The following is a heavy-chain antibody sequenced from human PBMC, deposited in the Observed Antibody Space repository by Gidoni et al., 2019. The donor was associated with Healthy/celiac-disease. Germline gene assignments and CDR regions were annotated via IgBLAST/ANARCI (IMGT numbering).Heavy chain of an antibody. V-gene: IGHV2-5*02. D-gene: IGHD1-26*01. Sequence: QLTLKESGPTLVTPTQTLTLTCTFSGFSISTSGVGVGWIRQPPGKALEWLALIYWDDDTRYSPSLKSRLTITKDTSKNQVVLTMTNMDPVDTATYYCAHRLKWDLLFDYWGQGTLVTVSS. CDR1: GFSISTSGVG. J-gene: IGHJ4*02. CDR3: AHRLKWDLLFDY. CDR2: IYWDDDT.